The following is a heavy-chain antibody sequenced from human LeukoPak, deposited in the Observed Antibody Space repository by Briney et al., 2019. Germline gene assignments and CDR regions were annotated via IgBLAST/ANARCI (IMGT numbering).Heavy chain of an antibody. CDR1: GFTFSTYG. CDR2: ILFDGSNK. D-gene: IGHD1-1*01. J-gene: IGHJ4*02. CDR3: AKDKGGITYVFDY. V-gene: IGHV3-33*06. Sequence: GGSLRLSCAASGFTFSTYGMHWVRLAPGKGLEWVAVILFDGSNKYYADSVKGRFTISRDNSKNTLYLQMNSLRAEDTAVYYCAKDKGGITYVFDYWGQGSLVTVSS.